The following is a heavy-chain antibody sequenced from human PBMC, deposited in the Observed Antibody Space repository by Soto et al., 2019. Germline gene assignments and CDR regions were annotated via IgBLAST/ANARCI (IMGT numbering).Heavy chain of an antibody. CDR3: ARGITMVRGAPYYYYGMDV. J-gene: IGHJ6*02. CDR2: INHSGST. CDR1: GGSFSGYY. V-gene: IGHV4-34*01. D-gene: IGHD3-10*01. Sequence: PSETLSLTCAVYGGSFSGYYWSWIRQPPGKGLEWIGEINHSGSTNYNPSLKSRVTISVDTSKNQFSLKLSSVTAADTAVYYCARGITMVRGAPYYYYGMDVWGQGTTVTAP.